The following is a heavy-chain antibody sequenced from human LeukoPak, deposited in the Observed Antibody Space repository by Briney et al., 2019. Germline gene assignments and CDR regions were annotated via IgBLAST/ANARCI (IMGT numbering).Heavy chain of an antibody. CDR2: ISSSGSTI. CDR3: ARAGELAYCGGDCYSSPYYYYGMDV. V-gene: IGHV3-11*01. D-gene: IGHD2-21*02. J-gene: IGHJ6*02. CDR1: GFTFSDYY. Sequence: GGSLRLSCAASGFTFSDYYMSWIRQAPGKGLEWVSYISSSGSTIYYADSVKGRFTISRDNAKNSLYLQMNSLRAEDTAVYYCARAGELAYCGGDCYSSPYYYYGMDVWGQGTTVTVSS.